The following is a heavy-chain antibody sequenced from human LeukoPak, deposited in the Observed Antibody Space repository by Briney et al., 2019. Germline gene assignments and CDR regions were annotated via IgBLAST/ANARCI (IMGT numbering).Heavy chain of an antibody. CDR3: ARDDRDISSFRFDY. D-gene: IGHD6-6*01. CDR2: ISSSSSTI. V-gene: IGHV3-48*02. Sequence: GGSLRLSCAASGFTFSSYSMNWVRQAPGKGLEWVSYISSSSSTIYYADSVKGRFTISRDNAKNSLYLQMNSLRDEDTAVYYCARDDRDISSFRFDYWGHGILVTVSS. CDR1: GFTFSSYS. J-gene: IGHJ4*01.